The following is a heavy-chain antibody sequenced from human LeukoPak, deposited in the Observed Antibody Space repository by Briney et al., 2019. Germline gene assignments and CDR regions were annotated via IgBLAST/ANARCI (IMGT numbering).Heavy chain of an antibody. V-gene: IGHV2-70*11. CDR2: IDWDDDK. CDR1: GGSISSYYW. CDR3: ARGIAVAGIVDY. Sequence: TLSLTCTVSGGSISSYYWSWIRQPPGKALEWLARIDWDDDKYYSTSLKTRLTISKDTSKNQVVLTMTNMDPVDTATYYCARGIAVAGIVDYWGQGTLVTVSS. J-gene: IGHJ4*02. D-gene: IGHD6-19*01.